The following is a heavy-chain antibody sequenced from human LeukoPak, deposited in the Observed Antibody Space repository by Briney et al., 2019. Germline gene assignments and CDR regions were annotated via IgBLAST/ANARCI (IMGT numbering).Heavy chain of an antibody. V-gene: IGHV3-23*01. Sequence: GGSLRLSCVASGFTYSNYAMSWVRQAPGKGPEWVSAISGGGDITYYADSVKGRFTISRDNAKNSLYLQMNSLRAEDTAVYYCARENDIDAFDIWGQGTMVTVSS. J-gene: IGHJ3*02. CDR3: ARENDIDAFDI. CDR2: ISGGGDIT. CDR1: GFTYSNYA.